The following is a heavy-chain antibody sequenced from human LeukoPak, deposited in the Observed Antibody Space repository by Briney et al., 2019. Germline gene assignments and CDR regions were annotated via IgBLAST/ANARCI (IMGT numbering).Heavy chain of an antibody. Sequence: GASVKVSCKASGYTFTSYYMHWVRQAPGQGLEWTGIINPSGGSTSYAQKFQGRVTMTRDTSTSTVYMELSSLRSEDTAVYYCARGRTVTPYGRYYGMDVWGQGTTVTVSS. D-gene: IGHD4-17*01. CDR1: GYTFTSYY. CDR3: ARGRTVTPYGRYYGMDV. J-gene: IGHJ6*02. V-gene: IGHV1-46*01. CDR2: INPSGGST.